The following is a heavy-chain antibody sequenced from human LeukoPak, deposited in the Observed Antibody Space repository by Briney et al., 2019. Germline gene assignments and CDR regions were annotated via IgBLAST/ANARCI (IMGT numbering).Heavy chain of an antibody. Sequence: GGSLRLSCQASGFTFTDYALHWVRQAPGKGLEWVAVISYDSTKRYYAHSVKGRSTISRDNAKNSLYLQMNSLRAEDTAVYYCAELGITMIGGVWGKGTTVTISS. CDR2: ISYDSTKR. V-gene: IGHV3-30*04. CDR1: GFTFTDYA. CDR3: AELGITMIGGV. D-gene: IGHD3-10*02. J-gene: IGHJ6*04.